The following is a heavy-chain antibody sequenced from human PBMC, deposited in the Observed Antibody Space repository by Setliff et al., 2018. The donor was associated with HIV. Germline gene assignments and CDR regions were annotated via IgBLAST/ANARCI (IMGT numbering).Heavy chain of an antibody. D-gene: IGHD6-19*01. CDR2: IYPGGAS. J-gene: IGHJ4*02. Sequence: GSLRLSCVASGLRVGDNYVAWVRLAPGRGLEWVSVIYPGGASFYSDSVKGRFTISRDNAKNSLYLQMNSLRVEDTAVYYCARDVSVASFFNYWGQGTMVTVSS. V-gene: IGHV3-53*01. CDR1: GLRVGDNY. CDR3: ARDVSVASFFNY.